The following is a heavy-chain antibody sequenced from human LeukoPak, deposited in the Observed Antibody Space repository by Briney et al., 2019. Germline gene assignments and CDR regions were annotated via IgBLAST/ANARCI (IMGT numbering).Heavy chain of an antibody. CDR1: GYTFTCYY. CDR2: INPNSGGT. V-gene: IGHV1-2*02. Sequence: GASVKVSCKASGYTFTCYYMHWVRQAPGQGLEWMGWINPNSGGTNYAQKFQGRVTMTRDTSISTAYMELSRLRSDDTAVYYCARGLSDYDFWSGYEYYFDYWGQGTLVTVSS. D-gene: IGHD3-3*01. CDR3: ARGLSDYDFWSGYEYYFDY. J-gene: IGHJ4*02.